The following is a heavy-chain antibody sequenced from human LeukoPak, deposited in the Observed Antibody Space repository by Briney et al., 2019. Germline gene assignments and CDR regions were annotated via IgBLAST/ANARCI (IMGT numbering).Heavy chain of an antibody. Sequence: GGSLRLSCAASGFSFSYYTVNWVRQAPGKGLEWVSSISSTGTFIYYADSVKGRFTISRDNAKGSLFLQMNSLRAEDTAVYYCARGYCSGGTCYFDYWGQGTLVTVSS. CDR2: ISSTGTFI. V-gene: IGHV3-21*01. CDR3: ARGYCSGGTCYFDY. CDR1: GFSFSYYT. J-gene: IGHJ4*02. D-gene: IGHD2-15*01.